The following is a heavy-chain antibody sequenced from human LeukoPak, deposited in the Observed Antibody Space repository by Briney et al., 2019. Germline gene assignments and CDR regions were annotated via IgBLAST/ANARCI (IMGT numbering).Heavy chain of an antibody. V-gene: IGHV4/OR15-8*01. D-gene: IGHD3-3*01. CDR3: ARGSDYSWGG. J-gene: IGHJ4*01. CDR2: VHHTGRA. Sequence: SETQSLTCVVSGGSISDSFEHYWCWVRQPPGEGFEWIAEVHHTGRAIYSPSFARRVTISPDTSTNQVSLKLTSVTAADTAVYCCARGSDYSWGGWGQGTLVTVSS. CDR1: GGSISDSFEHY.